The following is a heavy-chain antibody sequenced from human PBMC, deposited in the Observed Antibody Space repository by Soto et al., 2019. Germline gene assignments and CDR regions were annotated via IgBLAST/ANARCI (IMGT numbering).Heavy chain of an antibody. CDR2: INPSGGST. CDR1: GYTFTSYY. CDR3: ARDYPVYYDSSQFYYYYGMDV. Sequence: ASVKDSCKASGYTFTSYYMHWVRQAPGQGLEWMGIINPSGGSTSYAQKFQGRVTMTRDTSTSTVYMELSSLRSEDTAVYYCARDYPVYYDSSQFYYYYGMDVWGQGTTVTVSS. V-gene: IGHV1-46*01. J-gene: IGHJ6*02. D-gene: IGHD3-22*01.